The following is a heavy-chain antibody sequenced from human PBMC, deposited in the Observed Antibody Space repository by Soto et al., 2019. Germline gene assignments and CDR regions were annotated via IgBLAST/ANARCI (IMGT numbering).Heavy chain of an antibody. D-gene: IGHD6-19*01. CDR1: GGSISSGGYY. V-gene: IGHV4-31*03. J-gene: IGHJ4*02. CDR2: IYYSGRT. CDR3: AREGGIAVAGWADHY. Sequence: QVQLQESGPGLVKPSQTLSLTCTVSGGSISSGGYYWSWIRQHPGKGLEWIGYIYYSGRTYYNPSLKSRVTISVDTSKNQFSLKLSSVTAADTAVYYSAREGGIAVAGWADHYWGQGTLVTVSS.